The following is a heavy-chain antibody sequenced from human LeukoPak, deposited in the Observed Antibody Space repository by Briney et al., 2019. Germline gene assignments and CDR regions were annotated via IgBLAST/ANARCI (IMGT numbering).Heavy chain of an antibody. CDR2: ISYDGSNK. Sequence: PGGPLRLSCAASGFTFSSYAMHWVRQAPGKGLEWVAVISYDGSNKYYADSAKGRFTISRDNSKNTLYLQMNSLRAEDTAVYYCARVFRGKFDYWGQGTLVTVSS. D-gene: IGHD3-10*01. J-gene: IGHJ4*02. CDR3: ARVFRGKFDY. V-gene: IGHV3-30*04. CDR1: GFTFSSYA.